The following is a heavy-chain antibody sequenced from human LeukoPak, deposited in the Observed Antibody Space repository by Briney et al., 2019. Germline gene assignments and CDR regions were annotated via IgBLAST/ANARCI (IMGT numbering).Heavy chain of an antibody. CDR2: IYYSGST. Sequence: IPSETLSLTCAVYGGSFSGYYWSWIRQHPGKGLEWIGYIYYSGSTYYNPSLKSRVTISVGTSKKQFSLKLSSVTAADTAVYYCATIAEFCGGDCYSEYFQQWGQGTLVTVSS. D-gene: IGHD2-21*02. V-gene: IGHV4-34*01. J-gene: IGHJ1*01. CDR1: GGSFSGYY. CDR3: ATIAEFCGGDCYSEYFQQ.